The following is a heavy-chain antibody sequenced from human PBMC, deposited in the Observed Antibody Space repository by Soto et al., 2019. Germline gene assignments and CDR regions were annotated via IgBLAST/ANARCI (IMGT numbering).Heavy chain of an antibody. CDR3: VAEGIVVALAAPYFDY. V-gene: IGHV3-23*01. CDR2: ISASGIST. Sequence: EVQLWESGGGLVQPGGSLRLACGGSGFSFSRSTASWVRQAPGKGLQWVSAISASGISTYYADSVKGRFTISRDLSENTLHLQMNSLGVEDTAVYYCVAEGIVVALAAPYFDYWGQGILVTVSS. CDR1: GFSFSRST. D-gene: IGHD2-15*01. J-gene: IGHJ4*02.